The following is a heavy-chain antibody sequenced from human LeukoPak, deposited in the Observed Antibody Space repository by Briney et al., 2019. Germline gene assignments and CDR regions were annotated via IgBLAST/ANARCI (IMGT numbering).Heavy chain of an antibody. CDR2: IYYSGST. CDR1: GGSISSGDYY. CDR3: ARDGGMNCSGGSCYSLDY. J-gene: IGHJ4*02. Sequence: SQTLSLTCTVSGGSISSGDYYWSWIRKPPGKGLEWIGYIYYSGSTYYNPSLKSRVTISVDTSKNQFSLKLSSVTAADTAVYYCARDGGMNCSGGSCYSLDYWGQGTLVTVSS. V-gene: IGHV4-30-4*01. D-gene: IGHD2-15*01.